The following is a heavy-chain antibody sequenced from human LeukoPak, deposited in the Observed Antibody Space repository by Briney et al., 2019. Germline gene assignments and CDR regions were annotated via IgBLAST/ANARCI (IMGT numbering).Heavy chain of an antibody. CDR1: GGSISSSSYY. V-gene: IGHV4-39*07. J-gene: IGHJ6*03. Sequence: PSETLSLTCTVSGGSISSSSYYWGWIRQPPGKGLEWIGSIYYSGSTYYNPSLKSRVTISVDTSKNQFSLKLSSVTAADTAVYYCARAGGLGSYYYLDVWGKGTTVTISS. CDR3: ARAGGLGSYYYLDV. D-gene: IGHD3-16*01. CDR2: IYYSGST.